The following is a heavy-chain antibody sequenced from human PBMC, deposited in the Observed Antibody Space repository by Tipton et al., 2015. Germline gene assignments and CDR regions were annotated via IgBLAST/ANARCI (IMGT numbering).Heavy chain of an antibody. J-gene: IGHJ4*02. D-gene: IGHD3-16*01. CDR2: MNPNSGNT. V-gene: IGHV1-8*02. CDR3: ARVPYPTNFDY. Sequence: QSGAEVKEPGASVKVSCKASGYTFTGYYMHWVRQAPGQGLEWMGWMNPNSGNTGYAQKFQGRVTMTRNTSISTAYMELSSLRSEDTAVYYCARVPYPTNFDYWGQGTLVTVSS. CDR1: GYTFTGYY.